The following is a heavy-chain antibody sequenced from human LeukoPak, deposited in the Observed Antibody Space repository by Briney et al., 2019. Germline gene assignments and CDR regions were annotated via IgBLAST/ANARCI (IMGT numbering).Heavy chain of an antibody. J-gene: IGHJ4*02. Sequence: QAGGSLRLSCAASGFTFDYYAIQWVRQAPGKGLVWVSRINSDGSSTSYADSVKGRFTISRDNAKNTLYLQMNSLRAEDTAVYYCARDHPAGEGYWGQGTLVTVSS. CDR3: ARDHPAGEGY. CDR2: INSDGSST. D-gene: IGHD6-19*01. V-gene: IGHV3-74*01. CDR1: GFTFDYYA.